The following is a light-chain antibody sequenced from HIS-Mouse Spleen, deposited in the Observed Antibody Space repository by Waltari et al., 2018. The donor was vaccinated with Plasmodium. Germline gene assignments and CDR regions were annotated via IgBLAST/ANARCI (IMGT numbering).Light chain of an antibody. J-gene: IGKJ1*01. CDR1: QSVSSSY. CDR3: QQYGSSSWT. Sequence: EIVLTQSPGTLSLSPGERATLSCRASQSVSSSYLAWYQQKPGQAPRRLSYGASSRATGSPDRFSGSGSGTDFTLTISRLEPEDFAVYYCQQYGSSSWTFGQGTKVEIK. V-gene: IGKV3-20*01. CDR2: GAS.